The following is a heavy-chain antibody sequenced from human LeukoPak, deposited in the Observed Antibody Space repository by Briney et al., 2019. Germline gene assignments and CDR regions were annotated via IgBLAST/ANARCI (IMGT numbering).Heavy chain of an antibody. J-gene: IGHJ4*02. CDR1: GGSFSGYY. D-gene: IGHD1-26*01. V-gene: IGHV4-34*01. Sequence: SETLSLTCAVYGGSFSGYYWSWIRQPPGKGLEWIGEINHSGSTNYNPSLKSRVTISVDTSKNQFSLKLSSVTAADTAVYYCARDISTLLLDYWGQGTLVTVSS. CDR2: INHSGST. CDR3: ARDISTLLLDY.